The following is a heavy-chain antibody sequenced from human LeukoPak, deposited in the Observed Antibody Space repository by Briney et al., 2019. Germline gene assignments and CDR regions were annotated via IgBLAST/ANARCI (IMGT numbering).Heavy chain of an antibody. D-gene: IGHD2-2*02. CDR3: ARDLADIVVVPAAIPQTFDY. Sequence: GGSLRLSCAASGFTFSSYWMSWVRQAPGKGLEWVANIKQDGSEKYYVDSVKGRFPISRDNAKNSLYLQMNSLRAEDTAVYYCARDLADIVVVPAAIPQTFDYWGQGALVTVSS. V-gene: IGHV3-7*01. J-gene: IGHJ4*02. CDR2: IKQDGSEK. CDR1: GFTFSSYW.